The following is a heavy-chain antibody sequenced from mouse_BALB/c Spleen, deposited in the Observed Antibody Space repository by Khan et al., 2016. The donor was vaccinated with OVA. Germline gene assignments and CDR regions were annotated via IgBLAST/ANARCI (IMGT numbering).Heavy chain of an antibody. CDR1: GFNIKDNY. J-gene: IGHJ2*01. CDR3: ARWPRGY. Sequence: VQLKESGAELVKPGASVKLSCTASGFNIKDNYMHWVKQRPEQGLEWIGRIDPANGNTEYDPKFRGKATITADTSSNTAYLQLSSLTSEDTAVYYCARWPRGYWGQGTTLTVSS. V-gene: IGHV14-3*02. CDR2: IDPANGNT.